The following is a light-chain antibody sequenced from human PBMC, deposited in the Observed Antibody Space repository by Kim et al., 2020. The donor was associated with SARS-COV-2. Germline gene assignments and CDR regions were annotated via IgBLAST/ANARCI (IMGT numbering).Light chain of an antibody. J-gene: IGKJ2*01. CDR3: QHYSRFPYT. V-gene: IGKV1-5*01. CDR2: LAS. CDR1: QNINAG. Sequence: AFVGERITISCRASQNINAGFAWYQQKPGSAPHLLLFLASTLEIGVPSRFSGSRSGTEFSLTISSLQPEDFAAYYCQHYSRFPYTFGQGTKLEI.